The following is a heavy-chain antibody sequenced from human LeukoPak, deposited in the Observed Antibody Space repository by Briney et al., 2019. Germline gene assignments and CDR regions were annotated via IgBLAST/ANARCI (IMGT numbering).Heavy chain of an antibody. D-gene: IGHD4/OR15-4a*01. CDR1: GFTFSSYS. CDR2: ISSSSTYI. Sequence: GGSLRLSRAASGFTFSSYSMHWVRQAPGKGLEWVSSISSSSTYIYYADSMKGRFTISRDNAKNSLYLQMNSLRAEDTAVYYCARPASGSSLTTSDFWGQGTLVTVSS. V-gene: IGHV3-21*01. CDR3: ARPASGSSLTTSDF. J-gene: IGHJ4*02.